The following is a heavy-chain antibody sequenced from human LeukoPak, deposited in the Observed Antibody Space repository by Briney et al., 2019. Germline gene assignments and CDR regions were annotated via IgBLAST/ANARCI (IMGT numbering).Heavy chain of an antibody. V-gene: IGHV1-8*03. CDR1: GYTFTSYD. D-gene: IGHD5-18*01. CDR3: ARGYSYGLVYYYYYYMDV. J-gene: IGHJ6*03. Sequence: ASVKVSCKASGYTFTSYDINWVRQATGQGLEWMGWMNPNSGNTGYAQKFQGRVTITRNTSISTAYMELSSLRSEDTAVYYCARGYSYGLVYYYYYYMDVWGKGTTVTVSS. CDR2: MNPNSGNT.